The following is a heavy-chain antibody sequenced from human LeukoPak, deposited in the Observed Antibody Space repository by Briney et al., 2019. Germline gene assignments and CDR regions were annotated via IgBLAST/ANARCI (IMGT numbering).Heavy chain of an antibody. CDR1: GFTFSSYW. CDR3: AGTRGIRFSTPLDY. CDR2: LYSDGTT. V-gene: IGHV3-66*01. D-gene: IGHD3-3*01. J-gene: IGHJ4*02. Sequence: QPGGSLRLSCAASGFTFSSYWMSWVRQAPGKGLEWVSVLYSDGTTYYADSVKGRFTISRDNSQNTLYLQMNSLRAEDTAVYYYAGTRGIRFSTPLDYWGQGTLATVSS.